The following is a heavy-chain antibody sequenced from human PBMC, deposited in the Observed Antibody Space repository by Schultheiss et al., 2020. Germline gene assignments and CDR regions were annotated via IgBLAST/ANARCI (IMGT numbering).Heavy chain of an antibody. V-gene: IGHV4-39*01. CDR2: YYNGGST. J-gene: IGHJ4*02. CDR3: VIFAYGAGGRGY. D-gene: IGHD4/OR15-4a*01. CDR1: GASVRDSNYF. Sequence: SETLSLTCIVSGASVRDSNYFWGWIRQPPGKGLEWIGSYYNGGSTKYSPSLNNRVTISVDKSKNQFSLRLTSVTSADTAVYYCVIFAYGAGGRGYWGQGTLVTVSS.